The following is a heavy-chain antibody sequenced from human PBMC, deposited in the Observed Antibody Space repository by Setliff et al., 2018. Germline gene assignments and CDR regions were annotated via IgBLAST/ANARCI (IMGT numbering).Heavy chain of an antibody. CDR3: ARTGTYMYFDY. CDR2: IYYRGDT. D-gene: IGHD1-1*01. V-gene: IGHV4-39*01. J-gene: IGHJ4*02. CDR1: GASLSSGTYY. Sequence: PSETLSLTCTVSGASLSSGTYYWGWIRQPPGKGLEWIGRIYYRGDTYYNASLKGRLTISVDTAQNQFSLRLTSVTAADTAVYYCARTGTYMYFDYWGQGALVTVSS.